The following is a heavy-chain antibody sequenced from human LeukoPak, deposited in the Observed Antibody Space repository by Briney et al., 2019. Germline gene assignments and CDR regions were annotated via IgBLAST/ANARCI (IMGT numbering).Heavy chain of an antibody. D-gene: IGHD3-10*01. CDR1: GGSINSYY. CDR2: IYYSGST. J-gene: IGHJ4*02. CDR3: ARLWFGELDGYYFDY. Sequence: PSETLSLTCTVSGGSINSYYWSWIRQPPGKGLEWIGYIYYSGSTNYNPSLKSRVTISVDTSKNQFSLKLSSVTAADTAVYYCARLWFGELDGYYFDYWGQGALVTVSS. V-gene: IGHV4-59*01.